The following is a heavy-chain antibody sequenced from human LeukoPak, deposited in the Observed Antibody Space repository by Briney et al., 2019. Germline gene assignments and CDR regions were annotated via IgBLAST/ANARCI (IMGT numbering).Heavy chain of an antibody. CDR3: ARDVGSGYYHNFDY. D-gene: IGHD3-22*01. Sequence: SETLSLTCTVSGGSISRYYWSWIRQPAGKGLEWIGRIYTSGSTNYNPSLKSRVTMSVDTSRDQFSLKLSSVTAADTAVYYCARDVGSGYYHNFDYWGQGTLVTVSS. CDR1: GGSISRYY. CDR2: IYTSGST. J-gene: IGHJ4*02. V-gene: IGHV4-4*07.